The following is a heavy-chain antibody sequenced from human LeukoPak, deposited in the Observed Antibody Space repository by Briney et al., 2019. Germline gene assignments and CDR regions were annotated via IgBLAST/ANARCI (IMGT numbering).Heavy chain of an antibody. V-gene: IGHV4-34*01. Sequence: SETLSLTCAVYGGSFSGYYWSWIRQPPGKGLEWIGEINHSGSTNYNPSLKSRVTISVDTSKNQFSLKLSSVTAADTAVYYCASGYGGSQDWGQGTLVTVSS. CDR3: ASGYGGSQD. D-gene: IGHD2-15*01. J-gene: IGHJ4*02. CDR2: INHSGST. CDR1: GGSFSGYY.